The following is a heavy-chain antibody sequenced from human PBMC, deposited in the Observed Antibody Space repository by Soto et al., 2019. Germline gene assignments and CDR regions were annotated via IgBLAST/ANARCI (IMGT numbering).Heavy chain of an antibody. D-gene: IGHD3-22*01. Sequence: LRLSCAASGFTFSSYGMHWVRQAPGKGLEWVAVISYDGSNKYYADPVKGRFTISRDNSKNTLYLQMNSLRAEDTAVYYFAKDSYDDSSGYPDDAFDIWGQGTMVTVSS. V-gene: IGHV3-30*18. CDR2: ISYDGSNK. CDR3: AKDSYDDSSGYPDDAFDI. J-gene: IGHJ3*02. CDR1: GFTFSSYG.